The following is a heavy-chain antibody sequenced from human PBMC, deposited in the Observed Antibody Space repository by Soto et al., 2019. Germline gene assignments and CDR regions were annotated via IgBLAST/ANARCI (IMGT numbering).Heavy chain of an antibody. CDR3: ARNWNLALVPAAYFDS. CDR2: VYYTGTT. J-gene: IGHJ4*02. D-gene: IGHD2-2*01. V-gene: IGHV4-39*01. Sequence: SETLSLTCTVSNFSVLTSIYYWAWIRQPPGKGLEWVGTVYYTGTTYYNPSLQSRVTISIDTSKNQFSLNLNSVTAADTAVYYCARNWNLALVPAAYFDSWGQGTQVTVSS. CDR1: NFSVLTSIYY.